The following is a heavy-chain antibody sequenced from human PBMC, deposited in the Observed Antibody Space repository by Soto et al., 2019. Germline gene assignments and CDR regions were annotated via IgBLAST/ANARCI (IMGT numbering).Heavy chain of an antibody. CDR2: IYYNGFT. V-gene: IGHV4-39*01. D-gene: IGHD3-3*01. CDR1: GGSISSSRYY. CDR3: ARKDDFWSGSGSFDP. Sequence: QLQLQESGPGLVKPSETLSLTCTVSGGSISSSRYYWGWIRQPPGKGLEWIGSIYYNGFTYYNPSLKSRVTISVDTSRNQFSLKLNSVTTADTAVYFCARKDDFWSGSGSFDPWGQGPLVTVSS. J-gene: IGHJ5*02.